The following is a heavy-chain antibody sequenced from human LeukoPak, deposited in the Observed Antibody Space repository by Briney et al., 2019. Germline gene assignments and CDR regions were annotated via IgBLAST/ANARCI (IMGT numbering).Heavy chain of an antibody. V-gene: IGHV4-59*01. J-gene: IGHJ4*02. CDR3: AGFRGIVGATGAFDY. D-gene: IGHD1-26*01. CDR2: IYYSGST. CDR1: GGSISSYY. Sequence: SETLSLTCTVSGGSISSYYWSWIRQPPGKGLEWIGYIYYSGSTNYNPSLKSRVTISVDTSKNQFSLKLSSVTAADTAVYYCAGFRGIVGATGAFDYWGQGTLVTVSS.